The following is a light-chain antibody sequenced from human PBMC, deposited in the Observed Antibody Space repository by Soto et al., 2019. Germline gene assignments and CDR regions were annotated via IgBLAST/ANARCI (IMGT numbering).Light chain of an antibody. CDR2: KAS. CDR1: QPVGDS. J-gene: IGKJ1*01. V-gene: IGKV1-5*03. Sequence: DIQVTQSPSTLSASVGDRVTITCRASQPVGDSLAWFQQTPGKAPRLLIYKASTLQGGVPSRFNGRGSGTEFTLSISSLRPDDFGTYYCQQYNEYSKTFGQGTKVDIK. CDR3: QQYNEYSKT.